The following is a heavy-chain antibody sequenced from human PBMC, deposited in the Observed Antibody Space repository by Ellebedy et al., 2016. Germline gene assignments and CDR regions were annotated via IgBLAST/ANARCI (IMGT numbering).Heavy chain of an antibody. D-gene: IGHD4-23*01. V-gene: IGHV1-46*01. CDR3: ARAFRGGNLNDAFDI. CDR1: GYTFTSYY. J-gene: IGHJ3*02. CDR2: INPSGGST. Sequence: ASVKVSXKASGYTFTSYYMHWVRQAPGQGLEWMGIINPSGGSTSYAQKFQGRVTMTRDTSTSTVYMELSSLRSEDTAVYYCARAFRGGNLNDAFDIWGQGTMVTVSS.